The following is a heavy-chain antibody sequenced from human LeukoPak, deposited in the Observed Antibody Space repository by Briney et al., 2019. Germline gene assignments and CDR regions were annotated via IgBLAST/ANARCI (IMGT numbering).Heavy chain of an antibody. CDR1: GFTFSDYY. Sequence: GGSLRLSCAASGFTFSDYYMSWIRQAPGKGLEWVSYISSSGSTIYYADSVKGRFTISRDNAKNSLYLQMNSLRAEDTAVYNCARGGGFGYSYGSGDGMDVWGQGTTVTVSS. CDR3: ARGGGFGYSYGSGDGMDV. V-gene: IGHV3-11*01. CDR2: ISSSGSTI. J-gene: IGHJ6*02. D-gene: IGHD5-18*01.